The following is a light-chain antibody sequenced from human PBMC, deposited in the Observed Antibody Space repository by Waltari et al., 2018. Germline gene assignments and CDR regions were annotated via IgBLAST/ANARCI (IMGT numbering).Light chain of an antibody. CDR2: AAS. J-gene: IGKJ4*01. CDR1: QRITSW. V-gene: IGKV1D-12*01. CDR3: QQADSLPLT. Sequence: DIQMTQSPSSVSSSVGDTVTITCRASQRITSWLAWYQQKPGKATKLLIYAASSLQSGVPSRFSGSGSGADFTLTISSLQPEDFATYYCQQADSLPLTFGGGTKVEIK.